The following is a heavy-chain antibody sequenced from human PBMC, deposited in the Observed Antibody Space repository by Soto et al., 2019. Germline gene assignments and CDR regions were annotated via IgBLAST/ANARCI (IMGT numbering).Heavy chain of an antibody. CDR2: IYHTGNA. Sequence: SEALSLTCGVSCYSISNSRFYLAWIRQPPGEGLEWIGSIYHTGNAYYNPSLKRRGTISVDTSKNPFSLKLSSVTAADTAVYYCAKGGSGSYSNAFDIWGQGTMVTVSS. J-gene: IGHJ3*02. CDR3: AKGGSGSYSNAFDI. CDR1: CYSISNSRFY. D-gene: IGHD3-10*01. V-gene: IGHV4-39*01.